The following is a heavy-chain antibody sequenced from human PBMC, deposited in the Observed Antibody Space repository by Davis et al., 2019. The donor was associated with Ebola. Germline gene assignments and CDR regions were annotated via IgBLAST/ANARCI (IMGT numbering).Heavy chain of an antibody. D-gene: IGHD1-26*01. CDR1: GFTFSSYG. CDR2: ISYDGSNK. V-gene: IGHV3-30*03. Sequence: GESLKISCAASGFTFSSYGMHWVRQAPGKGLEWVAVISYDGSNKYYADSVKGRFTISRDNSKNTLYLQMNSLRVEDTAVYYCARDSNGATIWDWFDSWGQGTLVTVSS. J-gene: IGHJ5*01. CDR3: ARDSNGATIWDWFDS.